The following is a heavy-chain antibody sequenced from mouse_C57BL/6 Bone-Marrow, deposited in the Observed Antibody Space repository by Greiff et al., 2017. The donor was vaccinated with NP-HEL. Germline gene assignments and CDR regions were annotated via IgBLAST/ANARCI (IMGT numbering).Heavy chain of an antibody. CDR3: ARWGYYYYFDY. J-gene: IGHJ2*01. V-gene: IGHV1-52*01. CDR2: IDPSDSET. CDR1: GYTFTSYW. D-gene: IGHD2-3*01. Sequence: VQLQQPGAELVRPGSSVKLSCKASGYTFTSYWMHWVKQRPIQGLEWIGNIDPSDSETHYNQKFKDKATLTVDKSSSTAYMQLSSLTSEDSAVYYCARWGYYYYFDYWGQGTTLTVSS.